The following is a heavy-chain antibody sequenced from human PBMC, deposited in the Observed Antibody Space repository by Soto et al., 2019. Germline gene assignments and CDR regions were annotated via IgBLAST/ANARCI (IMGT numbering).Heavy chain of an antibody. D-gene: IGHD2-15*01. CDR3: ARETPYFDS. CDR2: IRTISSAI. V-gene: IGHV3-48*02. Sequence: QLVESGGGLVQPGGSLRLSCAASGFTFSDYPMNWVRQAPGKVLEWVSSIRTISSAIYFADSVRGRFTISRDNARNSLYLQMTSLRDEDTAEYYCARETPYFDSWGQGTLVTVSS. J-gene: IGHJ4*02. CDR1: GFTFSDYP.